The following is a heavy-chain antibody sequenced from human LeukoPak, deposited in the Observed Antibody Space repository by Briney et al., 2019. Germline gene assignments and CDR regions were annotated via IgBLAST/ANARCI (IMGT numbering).Heavy chain of an antibody. CDR1: GYSFTNYW. CDR2: IYPGDSDT. J-gene: IGHJ5*02. D-gene: IGHD2-15*01. CDR3: ARSQGYCSGGSCLQGDWFDP. Sequence: PGESLKISCKGSGYSFTNYWIGWVRQLPGKGLEWMGIIYPGDSDTRYSPSFQGQVTISADKSIRTAYLQWGSLKASDTAMYYCARSQGYCSGGSCLQGDWFDPWGQGTLVTVSS. V-gene: IGHV5-51*01.